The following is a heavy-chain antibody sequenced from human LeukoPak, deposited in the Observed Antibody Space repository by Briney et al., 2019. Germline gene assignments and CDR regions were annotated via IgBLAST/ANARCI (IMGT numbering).Heavy chain of an antibody. J-gene: IGHJ5*02. Sequence: SETLSLTCTVSGGSISSSGYYWGWIRQPPGKGLEWIGSIYSSGSTYYNPSLKSRVTMSVDTSKNQFSLKLSSVTAADTAVYYCAGLGRRVGAYNWFDPWGQGTLVTVSS. CDR1: GGSISSSGYY. D-gene: IGHD1-26*01. CDR3: AGLGRRVGAYNWFDP. CDR2: IYSSGST. V-gene: IGHV4-39*01.